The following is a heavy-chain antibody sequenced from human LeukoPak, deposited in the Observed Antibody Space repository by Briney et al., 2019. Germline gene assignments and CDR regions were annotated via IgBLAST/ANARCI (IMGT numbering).Heavy chain of an antibody. Sequence: GGSLRLSCAASGFDFATYWMFWVRQAPGKGLVWVAQINSDGSGATYGDSAKGRFSISRDNAKNTLFLYMSGLRAEDTAVYYCARGTSTAPGIDYWGHGTLVAVSS. CDR3: ARGTSTAPGIDY. J-gene: IGHJ4*01. D-gene: IGHD6-13*01. CDR1: GFDFATYW. V-gene: IGHV3-74*01. CDR2: INSDGSGA.